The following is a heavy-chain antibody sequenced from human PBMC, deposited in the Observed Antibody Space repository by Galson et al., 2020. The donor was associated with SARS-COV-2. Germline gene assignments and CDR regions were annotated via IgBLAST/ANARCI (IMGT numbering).Heavy chain of an antibody. CDR2: ISGSGCTT. V-gene: IGHV3-23*01. J-gene: IGHJ4*02. Sequence: GESLKISCVASGFTFSNYAMRWVRQAPGKGLEWVSAISGSGCTTYYVDSVKGRFSISRDNSRDTVYLEMNSMRAEDTAVYYCARRDITGAKDYWGQGTLVTVSS. CDR3: ARRDITGAKDY. D-gene: IGHD3-10*01. CDR1: GFTFSNYA.